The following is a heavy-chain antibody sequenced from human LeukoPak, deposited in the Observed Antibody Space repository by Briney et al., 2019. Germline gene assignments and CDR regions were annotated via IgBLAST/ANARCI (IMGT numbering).Heavy chain of an antibody. CDR1: GGSFSGYY. CDR2: INHSGST. CDR3: ARVVGATSEKHGDY. J-gene: IGHJ4*02. D-gene: IGHD1-26*01. Sequence: SETLSLTCAVYGGSFSGYYWSWIRQPPGKGLEWIGEINHSGSTNYNPSLKSRVTISVDTSKNQFSLKLSSVTAADTAVYYCARVVGATSEKHGDYWGQGNLVTVSS. V-gene: IGHV4-34*01.